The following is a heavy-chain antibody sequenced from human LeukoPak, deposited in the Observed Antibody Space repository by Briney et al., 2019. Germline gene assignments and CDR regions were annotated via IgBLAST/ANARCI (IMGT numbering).Heavy chain of an antibody. CDR1: GGSFSGYY. CDR2: INHSGST. D-gene: IGHD3-10*01. V-gene: IGHV4-34*01. CDR3: ARGRITMVRGVIIRVGAYYFDY. J-gene: IGHJ4*02. Sequence: SETLSLTCAVYGGSFSGYYWSWIRQPPGKGLEWIGEINHSGSTNYNPSLKGRVTISVDTSKNQFSLKLSSVTAADTAVYYCARGRITMVRGVIIRVGAYYFDYWGQGTLVTVSS.